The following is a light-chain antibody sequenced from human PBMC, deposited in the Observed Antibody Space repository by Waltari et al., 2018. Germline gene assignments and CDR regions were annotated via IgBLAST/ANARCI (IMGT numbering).Light chain of an antibody. CDR2: DAS. Sequence: EVVLTQSPATLSLSPGERATLPCRASERISSYLAWFQQKPGQAPRLLIYDASNRATGIPARFSGSGSGTDFTLTISSLEPEDFAVYYCQQRNHWPITFGPGTKVDFK. V-gene: IGKV3-11*01. CDR3: QQRNHWPIT. J-gene: IGKJ3*01. CDR1: ERISSY.